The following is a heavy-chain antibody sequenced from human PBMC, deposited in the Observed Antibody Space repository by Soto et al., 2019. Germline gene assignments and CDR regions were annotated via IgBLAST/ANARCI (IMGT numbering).Heavy chain of an antibody. J-gene: IGHJ6*02. CDR2: IYSGGST. CDR3: ARDHGMDV. CDR1: GFTVSRNY. Sequence: EVQLVESGGGLVQPGGSLRLSCAASGFTVSRNYMNWVRQVPGKGLEWVSVIYSGGSTYYADSVKGRFTISRDNSKNTLYLQMNRLRAEDTAVYYCARDHGMDVWGQGTTVTVSS. V-gene: IGHV3-66*01.